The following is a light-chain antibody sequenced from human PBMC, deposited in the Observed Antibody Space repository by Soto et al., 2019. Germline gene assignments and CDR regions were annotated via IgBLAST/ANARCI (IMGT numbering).Light chain of an antibody. CDR3: QQYRSSLSWT. V-gene: IGKV3-20*01. J-gene: IGKJ1*01. CDR2: GAS. Sequence: EIVLTQSPGTLSLSPGERATLSCRASQSVSSIYLAWYQQKPGQTPRLLIYGASGRATGIPDRFSGSGSGTDFTLTISRLEPEDFAVYYRQQYRSSLSWTFGQGTKVEIK. CDR1: QSVSSIY.